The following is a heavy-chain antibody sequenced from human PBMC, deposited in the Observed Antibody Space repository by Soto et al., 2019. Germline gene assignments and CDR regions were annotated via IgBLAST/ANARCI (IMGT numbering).Heavy chain of an antibody. CDR1: GYTFTSYG. V-gene: IGHV1-18*01. Sequence: QVQLVQSGAEVKKPGASVKVSCKASGYTFTSYGISWVRQAPGQGLEWMGWISAYNGNTNYAQKLQGRVTMTTDTSTSTAYMGLRSRRSYDTDVYYCARGVYGSSTSCCWFDPWGQGTLVTVSS. CDR2: ISAYNGNT. CDR3: ARGVYGSSTSCCWFDP. J-gene: IGHJ5*02. D-gene: IGHD2-2*01.